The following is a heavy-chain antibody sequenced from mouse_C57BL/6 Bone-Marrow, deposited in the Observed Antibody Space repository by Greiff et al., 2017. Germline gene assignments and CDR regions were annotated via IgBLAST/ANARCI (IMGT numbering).Heavy chain of an antibody. Sequence: EVQRVESGGDLVKPGGSLKLSCAASGFTFSSYGMSWVRQTPDKRLEWVATISSGGSYTYYPASVKGRFTISRDNAKNTLYLQMSSQKSEDTAMYYCARHPVLRSLDYWGQGTTLTVSS. CDR1: GFTFSSYG. CDR2: ISSGGSYT. V-gene: IGHV5-6*01. D-gene: IGHD1-1*01. J-gene: IGHJ2*01. CDR3: ARHPVLRSLDY.